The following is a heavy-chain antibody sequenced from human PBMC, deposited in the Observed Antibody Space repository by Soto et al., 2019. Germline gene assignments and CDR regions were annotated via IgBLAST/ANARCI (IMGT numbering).Heavy chain of an antibody. CDR3: ARVGAMVTSGWFDP. D-gene: IGHD5-18*01. CDR2: IIPIFGTA. CDR1: GGTFSSYA. J-gene: IGHJ5*02. Sequence: SVKVSCKASGGTFSSYAISWVRQAPGQGLEWMGGIIPIFGTANYAQKFQGRVTITADESTSTAYMELSSLRSEDTAVYYCARVGAMVTSGWFDPWGQGTLVTVS. V-gene: IGHV1-69*13.